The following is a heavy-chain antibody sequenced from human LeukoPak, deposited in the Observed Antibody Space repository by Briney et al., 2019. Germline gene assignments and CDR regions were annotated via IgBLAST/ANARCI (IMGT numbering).Heavy chain of an antibody. CDR3: ARERGGYNYYGMDV. D-gene: IGHD2-15*01. CDR1: NGSISSYY. Sequence: SETLSLTCTVSNGSISSYYWSWIRQPPGKELEWIGYIYYTGSTNYNPSLKSRVTLSVDTAKNHFSLNLTSVTAADTAVYYCARERGGYNYYGMDVWGQGTTVTVSS. J-gene: IGHJ6*02. CDR2: IYYTGST. V-gene: IGHV4-59*01.